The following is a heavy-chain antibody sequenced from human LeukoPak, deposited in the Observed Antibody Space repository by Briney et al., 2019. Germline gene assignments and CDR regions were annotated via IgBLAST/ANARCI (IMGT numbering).Heavy chain of an antibody. CDR2: ISGSGGST. J-gene: IGHJ4*02. CDR1: GFTFSSYA. V-gene: IGHV3-23*01. Sequence: AGGSLRVSCAASGFTFSSYAMSWGRQSPGKGLEWVSGISGSGGSTYYADSVKGRFTMSRDNSKNTLYLQMNSLRSEDTAVYYCAKGGQTDRFDYWGQGALVAVSS. D-gene: IGHD5-12*01. CDR3: AKGGQTDRFDY.